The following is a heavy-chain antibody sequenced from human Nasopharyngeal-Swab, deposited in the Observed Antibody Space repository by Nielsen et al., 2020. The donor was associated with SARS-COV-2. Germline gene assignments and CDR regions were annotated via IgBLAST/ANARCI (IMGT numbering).Heavy chain of an antibody. Sequence: ASVKVSCKASGGSFSNYAISWVRQAPGQGLEWMGWISAYNGNTNYAQKLQGRVTMTTDTSTSTAYMELRSLRSDDTAVYYCARDIEEWLVVPSLSFDYWGQGTLVTVSS. CDR3: ARDIEEWLVVPSLSFDY. V-gene: IGHV1-18*01. CDR1: GGSFSNYA. D-gene: IGHD3-3*01. CDR2: ISAYNGNT. J-gene: IGHJ4*02.